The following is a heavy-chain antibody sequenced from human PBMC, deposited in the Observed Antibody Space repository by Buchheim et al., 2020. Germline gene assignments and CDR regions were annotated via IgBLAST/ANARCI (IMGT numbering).Heavy chain of an antibody. Sequence: QVQLVESGGGVVQPGRSLRLSCAASGFTFSSYGMHWVRQAPGKGLEWVAAIWYDGSNKYYADSVKGRFTISRDNSKNTLYLQMNSLRAEDTAVYYCARSKNTTTVTRSNYYYYYGMDVWGQGTT. D-gene: IGHD4-17*01. CDR2: IWYDGSNK. J-gene: IGHJ6*02. V-gene: IGHV3-33*01. CDR3: ARSKNTTTVTRSNYYYYYGMDV. CDR1: GFTFSSYG.